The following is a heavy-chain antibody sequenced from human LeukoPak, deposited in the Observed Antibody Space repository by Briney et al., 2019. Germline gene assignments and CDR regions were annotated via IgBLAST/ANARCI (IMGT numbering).Heavy chain of an antibody. Sequence: ASVKVSCKASGNTFTSLYGMNWVRQAPGQGLEWMGWININTGNPRYAQGFTGRFAFSLDTSVSTAYLQIYSLNAEDTAVYYCAPSGTYYFNFWGQGTLVTVSS. CDR3: APSGTYYFNF. V-gene: IGHV7-4-1*01. J-gene: IGHJ4*02. CDR1: GNTFTSLYG. CDR2: ININTGNP. D-gene: IGHD1-26*01.